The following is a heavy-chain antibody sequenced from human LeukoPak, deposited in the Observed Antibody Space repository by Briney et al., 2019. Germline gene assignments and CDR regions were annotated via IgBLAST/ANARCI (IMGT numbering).Heavy chain of an antibody. Sequence: SETLSLTCAVYGGSFSGYYWGWIRQPPGKGLEWIGSIYYSGSTYYNPSLKSRVTISVDTSKNQFSLKLSSVTAADTAVYYCATNRRSQAGAFDIWGQGTMVTVSS. J-gene: IGHJ3*02. CDR2: IYYSGST. CDR3: ATNRRSQAGAFDI. D-gene: IGHD2-8*01. CDR1: GGSFSGYY. V-gene: IGHV4-39*01.